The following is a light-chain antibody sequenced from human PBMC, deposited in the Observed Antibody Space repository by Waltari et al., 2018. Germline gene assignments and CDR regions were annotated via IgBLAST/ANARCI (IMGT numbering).Light chain of an antibody. V-gene: IGKV4-1*01. CDR1: QSVLYSSNNNNY. Sequence: DIMMTQSPDSLAVSLGERATINCKSSQSVLYSSNNNNYLAWYQQKPGQSPKLLIYWASTRESGVPDRFSGSGSGADFTLTISTLQAEDVAVYYCQQYYSTPYTFGQGTRLE. CDR3: QQYYSTPYT. CDR2: WAS. J-gene: IGKJ2*01.